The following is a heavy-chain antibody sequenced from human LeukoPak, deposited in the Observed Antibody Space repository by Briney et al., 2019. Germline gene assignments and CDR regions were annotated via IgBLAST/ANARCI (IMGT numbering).Heavy chain of an antibody. CDR3: ARTGYCSGGGCYHYYGMDV. D-gene: IGHD2-15*01. CDR2: INAGDGDT. Sequence: ASVKVSCKASGYTFTNYAIYWVRQAPGQRLEWMAWINAGDGDTKYSQKFQGRVTITRDTSANTAYMELSSLRSEDTAVYYCARTGYCSGGGCYHYYGMDVWGQGTTVTVSS. V-gene: IGHV1-3*01. CDR1: GYTFTNYA. J-gene: IGHJ6*02.